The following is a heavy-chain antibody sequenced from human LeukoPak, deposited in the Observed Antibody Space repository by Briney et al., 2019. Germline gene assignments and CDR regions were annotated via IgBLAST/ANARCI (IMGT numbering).Heavy chain of an antibody. J-gene: IGHJ4*02. V-gene: IGHV3-33*06. CDR3: AKGSGIAAAGTLWY. Sequence: PGRSLRLSCAASGFTFSSYGMHWVRQAPGKGLEWAAVIWYDGSNKYYADSVKGRFTISRDNSKNTLYLQMNSLRAEDTAVYYCAKGSGIAAAGTLWYWGQGTLVTVSS. CDR1: GFTFSSYG. D-gene: IGHD6-13*01. CDR2: IWYDGSNK.